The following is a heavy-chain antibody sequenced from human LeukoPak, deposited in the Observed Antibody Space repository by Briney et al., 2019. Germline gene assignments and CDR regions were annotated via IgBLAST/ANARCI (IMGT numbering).Heavy chain of an antibody. Sequence: PGGSLRLSCAASGFTLSSYSMNWVRQAPGKGLEWVSSISSSCSYIYYADSVKGRFTISRDNAKNSLYLQMNSLRAEDTAVYYCARGSGSYDFDYWGQGTPVTVSS. CDR2: ISSSCSYI. V-gene: IGHV3-21*01. CDR3: ARGSGSYDFDY. CDR1: GFTLSSYS. D-gene: IGHD1-26*01. J-gene: IGHJ4*02.